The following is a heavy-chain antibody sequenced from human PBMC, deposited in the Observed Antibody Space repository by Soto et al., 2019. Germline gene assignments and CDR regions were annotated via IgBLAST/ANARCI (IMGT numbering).Heavy chain of an antibody. V-gene: IGHV3-23*01. J-gene: IGHJ4*02. CDR2: ISGSGGST. Sequence: GWSLRLSCAASGFTFSSYAMSWVRQAPGKGLEWVSAISGSGGSTYYADSVKGRFTISRDNSKNTLYLQMNSLRAEDTAVYYCAKDAVRVVVPAAPFDYWGQGTMVTVSS. CDR1: GFTFSSYA. D-gene: IGHD2-2*01. CDR3: AKDAVRVVVPAAPFDY.